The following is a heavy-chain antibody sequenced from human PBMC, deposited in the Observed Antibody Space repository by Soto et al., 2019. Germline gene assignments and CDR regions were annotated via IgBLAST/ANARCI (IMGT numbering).Heavy chain of an antibody. J-gene: IGHJ4*02. CDR2: IIGSGTST. V-gene: IGHV3-23*01. CDR3: AKPDY. Sequence: EVQLLESGGGLVQPGGSLRLSCAASGFTFSTYVMRWVRQAPGKGLEWVSTIIGSGTSTYYADSVKGRFTISRDNSRNTLYLQLNSLRAEDTAVYYCAKPDYLGQGTLVTVSS. CDR1: GFTFSTYV.